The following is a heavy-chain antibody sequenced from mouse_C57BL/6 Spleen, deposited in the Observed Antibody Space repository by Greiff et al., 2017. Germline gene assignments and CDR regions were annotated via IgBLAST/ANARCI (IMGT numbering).Heavy chain of an antibody. CDR2: IDPENGDT. CDR3: TTENGYDGV. J-gene: IGHJ1*03. V-gene: IGHV14-4*01. D-gene: IGHD2-2*01. Sequence: EVKLQESGAELVRPGASVKLSCTASGFNIKDDYMHWVKQRPEQGLEWIGWIDPENGDTEYASKFQGKATITADTSSNTAYLQLSSLTSEDTAVYYCTTENGYDGVWGTGTTVTVSS. CDR1: GFNIKDDY.